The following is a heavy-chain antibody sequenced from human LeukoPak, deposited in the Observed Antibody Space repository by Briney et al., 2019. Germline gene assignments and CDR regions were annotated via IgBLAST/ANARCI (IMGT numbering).Heavy chain of an antibody. V-gene: IGHV4-59*01. CDR1: GGSISSYY. Sequence: SETLSLTCTVSGGSISSYYWGWIRQPPGKRLEWIGSIYYSGSTNYNPSLKSRVTISIDMSKTQFSLKLSSVTAADTAVYYSARDGCSTGSCYLNYFDQWGQGTLVTVSS. D-gene: IGHD2-15*01. J-gene: IGHJ4*02. CDR3: ARDGCSTGSCYLNYFDQ. CDR2: IYYSGST.